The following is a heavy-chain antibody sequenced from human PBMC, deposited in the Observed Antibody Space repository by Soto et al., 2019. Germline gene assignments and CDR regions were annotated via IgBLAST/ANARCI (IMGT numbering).Heavy chain of an antibody. Sequence: GGSLRLSGAASGFTVSSKYMNWVRQAPGKGLEWVSIIWSAGLTYYADSVRGRFTISRDISKNILFLQMNNLRDEDSAIYYCARELPPDLWGQGTLVTVSS. D-gene: IGHD2-15*01. J-gene: IGHJ5*02. CDR2: IWSAGLT. CDR1: GFTVSSKY. CDR3: ARELPPDL. V-gene: IGHV3-53*01.